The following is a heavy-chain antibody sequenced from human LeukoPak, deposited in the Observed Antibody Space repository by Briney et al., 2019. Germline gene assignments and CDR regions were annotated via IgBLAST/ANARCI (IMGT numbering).Heavy chain of an antibody. CDR3: ARDSIAVVGTDY. CDR1: GGTFSSYA. J-gene: IGHJ4*02. V-gene: IGHV1-69*01. D-gene: IGHD6-19*01. Sequence: SVKVSCKASGGTFSSYAISWVRQAPGQGLEWMGGIVPIFGTANYAQKFQGRVTITADESTSTAYMELSSLRSEDTAVYYCARDSIAVVGTDYWGQGTLVTVSS. CDR2: IVPIFGTA.